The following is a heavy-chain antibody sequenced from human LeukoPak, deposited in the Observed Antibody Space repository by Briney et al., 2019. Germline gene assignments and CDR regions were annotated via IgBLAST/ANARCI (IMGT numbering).Heavy chain of an antibody. Sequence: SVEVSCKASGGTFNNYAISWVRQAPGHGLEWMGRIIPMLNIPNYAPKLLGRVTITADKSTSTAYMELTRLTSEDTATYYCARDPHASGSRMRWLDPWGQGTLVTVSS. CDR1: GGTFNNYA. J-gene: IGHJ5*02. V-gene: IGHV1-69*04. D-gene: IGHD3-10*01. CDR2: IIPMLNIP. CDR3: ARDPHASGSRMRWLDP.